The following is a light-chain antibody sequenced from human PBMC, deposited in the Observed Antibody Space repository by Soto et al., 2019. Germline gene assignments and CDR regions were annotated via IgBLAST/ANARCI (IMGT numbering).Light chain of an antibody. CDR2: EAT. Sequence: DIPITQSPTSLSASVGDTVTNTCRGSQGLKFLAWYQQKPGKAPRLLIYEATNLQSGVPPRFSGSGSGTDFTLTISSLQPEDFATYFCQQANSFPITFGQGTRLEIK. J-gene: IGKJ5*01. CDR3: QQANSFPIT. V-gene: IGKV1-12*01. CDR1: QGLKF.